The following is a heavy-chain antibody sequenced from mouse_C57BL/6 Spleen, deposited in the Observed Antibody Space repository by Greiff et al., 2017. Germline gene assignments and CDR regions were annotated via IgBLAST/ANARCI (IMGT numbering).Heavy chain of an antibody. CDR2: IYTGDGDT. J-gene: IGHJ4*01. V-gene: IGHV1-80*01. Sequence: QVQLMESGAELVKPGASVKISCKASGYAFSSYWMNWVKQRPGKGLEWIGQIYTGDGDTNYNGTFKGKATLTADKSSSTAYLQLSSLTSGDYAVEFCARGGEGDANDYWGQGTSVTVSS. CDR1: GYAFSSYW. CDR3: ARGGEGDANDY.